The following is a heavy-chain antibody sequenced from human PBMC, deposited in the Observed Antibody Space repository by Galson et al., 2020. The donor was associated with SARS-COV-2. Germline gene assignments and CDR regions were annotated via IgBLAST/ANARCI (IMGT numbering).Heavy chain of an antibody. V-gene: IGHV3-33*06. D-gene: IGHD1-26*01. CDR2: IWYDGSNK. CDR3: AKAKEWELLY. J-gene: IGHJ4*02. CDR1: GFTFSSYG. Sequence: QLGESLKISCAASGFTFSSYGMHWVRQAPGKGLEWVAVIWYDGSNKYYADSVKGRFTISRDNSKNTLYLQMNSLRAEDTAVYYCAKAKEWELLYWGQGTLVTVSS.